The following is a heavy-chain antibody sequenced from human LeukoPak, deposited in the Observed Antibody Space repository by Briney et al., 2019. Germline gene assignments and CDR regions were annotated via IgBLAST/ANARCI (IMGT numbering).Heavy chain of an antibody. CDR3: AREAFDYYGSGSYVH. D-gene: IGHD3-10*01. Sequence: ASVKVSCKASGYSFTSHYMHWVRQAPGQGLEWMGWINPNSGGTNYAQKFQGRVTMTRDTSISTAYMELSRLRSDDTVVYYCAREAFDYYGSGSYVHWGQGTLVTVSS. CDR2: INPNSGGT. V-gene: IGHV1-2*02. CDR1: GYSFTSHY. J-gene: IGHJ4*02.